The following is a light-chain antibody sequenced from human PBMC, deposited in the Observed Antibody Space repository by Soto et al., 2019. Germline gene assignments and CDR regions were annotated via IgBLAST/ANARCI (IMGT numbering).Light chain of an antibody. Sequence: DIQITQSASTLSGSVGDRVTITCRASQTISSWLAWYQQKPGKAPKLLIYKASTLKSGVPSRFSGSGSGTDFTFIISSLQPEDVATYYCQEYDSAPLTFGQGTRLELK. CDR2: KAS. CDR3: QEYDSAPLT. CDR1: QTISSW. V-gene: IGKV1-5*03. J-gene: IGKJ5*01.